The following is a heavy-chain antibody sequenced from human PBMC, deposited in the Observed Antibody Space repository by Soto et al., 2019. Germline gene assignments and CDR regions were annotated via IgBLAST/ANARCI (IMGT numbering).Heavy chain of an antibody. V-gene: IGHV3-23*01. CDR2: ISYSADKT. CDR1: GFTFNTYV. J-gene: IGHJ3*01. Sequence: EVQLLESGGGLVQPGGSLRLSCAASGFTFNTYVMNWVRQAPGKGLEWVSTISYSADKTHYADSVKGRFTISRDNSRATLFLQMNSLSADDAAVYYCARRARTATTNWGAFDVWGQGTMVTVSS. CDR3: ARRARTATTNWGAFDV. D-gene: IGHD1-7*01.